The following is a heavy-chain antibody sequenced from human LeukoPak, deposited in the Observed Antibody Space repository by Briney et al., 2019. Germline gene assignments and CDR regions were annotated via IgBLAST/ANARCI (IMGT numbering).Heavy chain of an antibody. CDR2: LSYSRST. CDR1: GGSISSYY. CDR3: ARGVAAALYYYYYYGMDV. Sequence: PSETLSLTCTVSGGSISSYYWSWIRQPPGKGLECIGYLSYSRSTNYNPSLKSRVTISVDASKNQFSLKLSSVTAADTAVYYCARGVAAALYYYYYYGMDVWGQGTTVTVSS. D-gene: IGHD6-13*01. V-gene: IGHV4-59*12. J-gene: IGHJ6*02.